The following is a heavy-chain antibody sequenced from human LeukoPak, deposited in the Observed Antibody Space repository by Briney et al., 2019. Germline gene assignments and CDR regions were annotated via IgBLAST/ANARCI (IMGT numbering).Heavy chain of an antibody. CDR2: ISSSASTI. J-gene: IGHJ4*02. V-gene: IGHV3-48*04. CDR3: ARTRPVVPFDY. Sequence: GGSLRLSCAASGFTFSSYSMNWVRQAPGKGLEWVSYISSSASTIYYADSVKGRFTISRDNAKNSVYLQMNSLRAEDTAVYYCARTRPVVPFDYWGQGTLVTVSS. D-gene: IGHD4-23*01. CDR1: GFTFSSYS.